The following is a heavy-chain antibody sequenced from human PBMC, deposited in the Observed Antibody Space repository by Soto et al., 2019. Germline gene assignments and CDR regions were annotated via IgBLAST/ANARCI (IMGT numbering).Heavy chain of an antibody. V-gene: IGHV1-69*01. CDR1: GGTFSKCS. CDR2: IIPVFGTT. J-gene: IGHJ6*02. Sequence: QVQLVQSGAEVKKPVSSVKVSCKASGGTFSKCSISWLRQAPGQGLEWMGGIIPVFGTTYYEEKFQGRVTIIADGSTSTAYMELSSMRSADTAVYYCSTSSPYIFIGTTAWNHYYYAMDVWGQGTTVTVSS. D-gene: IGHD1-1*01. CDR3: STSSPYIFIGTTAWNHYYYAMDV.